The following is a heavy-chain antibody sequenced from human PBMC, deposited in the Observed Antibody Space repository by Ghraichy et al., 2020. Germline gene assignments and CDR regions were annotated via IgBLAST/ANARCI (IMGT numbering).Heavy chain of an antibody. Sequence: SETLSLTCAVSGGSFSSAAYSWSWIRQPPGKGLEWIGNIDQSGGTYNNPSLKSRVTISVDRSKNQFSLNLRSVTAADTAVYYCAGTSTSGTYDLYNWFDPWGQGTLVTVSS. CDR3: AGTSTSGTYDLYNWFDP. D-gene: IGHD3-10*01. V-gene: IGHV4-30-2*01. CDR1: GGSFSSAAYS. CDR2: IDQSGGT. J-gene: IGHJ5*02.